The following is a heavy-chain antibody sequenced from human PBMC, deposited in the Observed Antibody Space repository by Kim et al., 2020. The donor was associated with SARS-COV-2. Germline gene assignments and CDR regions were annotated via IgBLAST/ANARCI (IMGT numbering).Heavy chain of an antibody. J-gene: IGHJ6*02. V-gene: IGHV5-51*01. CDR1: GYRFTNYW. CDR3: ARYGYCTTSTCYYYYGMDV. CDR2: IYPGDSDT. D-gene: IGHD2-8*01. Sequence: GESLKISCQGSGYRFTNYWIGWVRQMPGKGLEWMGIIYPGDSDTRYSPSFQGQVTISADKSTSTAYLQWSSLKASDTAMYYCARYGYCTTSTCYYYYGMDVWGQGTTVTVSS.